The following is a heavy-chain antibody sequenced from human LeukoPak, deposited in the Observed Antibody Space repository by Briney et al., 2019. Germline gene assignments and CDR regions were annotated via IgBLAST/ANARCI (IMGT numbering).Heavy chain of an antibody. CDR1: GGTFSSYA. CDR2: IIPILGIA. D-gene: IGHD3-10*01. V-gene: IGHV1-69*04. CDR3: ARDQGILGVFDY. Sequence: SVKVSCRASGGTFSSYAISWVRQAPGQGLEWMGRIIPILGIANYAQKFQGRVTITADKSTSTAYMELSSLRSEDTAVYYCARDQGILGVFDYWGQGTLVTVSS. J-gene: IGHJ4*02.